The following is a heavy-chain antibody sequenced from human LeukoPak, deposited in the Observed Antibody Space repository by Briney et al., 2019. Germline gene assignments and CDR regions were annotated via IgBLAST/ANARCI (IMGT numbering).Heavy chain of an antibody. Sequence: PSETLSLTCTVSGGSISSSSYYWGWIRQPPGKGLEWIGSIYYSGSTYYNPSLKSRVTISVDTSKNQFSLKLSSVTAADTAVYYCARRFRITIFGVVIIHGPPDYWGQGTLVTVSS. D-gene: IGHD3-3*01. CDR3: ARRFRITIFGVVIIHGPPDY. CDR2: IYYSGST. CDR1: GGSISSSSYY. J-gene: IGHJ4*02. V-gene: IGHV4-39*07.